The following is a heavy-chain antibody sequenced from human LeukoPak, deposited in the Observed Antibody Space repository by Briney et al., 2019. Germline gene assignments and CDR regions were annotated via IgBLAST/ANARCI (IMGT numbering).Heavy chain of an antibody. CDR3: ARSDPRIIGTLDY. V-gene: IGHV4-59*01. J-gene: IGHJ4*02. Sequence: SETLPLTCTVSGGSIRSYYWSWIRQPPGKGLEWIGSIYYSGNTNYNPSLKSRVTISVDTSENQLSLKLSSVTAADTAVYYCARSDPRIIGTLDYWGQGTLVTVSS. CDR2: IYYSGNT. CDR1: GGSIRSYY. D-gene: IGHD1-7*01.